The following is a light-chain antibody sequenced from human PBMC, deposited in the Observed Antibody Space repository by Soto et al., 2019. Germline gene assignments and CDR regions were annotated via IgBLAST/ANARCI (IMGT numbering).Light chain of an antibody. V-gene: IGKV1-12*01. CDR2: GAS. Sequence: DIQMTHSPSTLSAPVWDTVTITCRASQGIDNWLAWYQKKPGKAPKLLIYGASHLQFGVPSRFSGSGSGTDFTLTISSLQPEDFATYFCQQTNSLPLTFGGGTKV. CDR3: QQTNSLPLT. J-gene: IGKJ4*01. CDR1: QGIDNW.